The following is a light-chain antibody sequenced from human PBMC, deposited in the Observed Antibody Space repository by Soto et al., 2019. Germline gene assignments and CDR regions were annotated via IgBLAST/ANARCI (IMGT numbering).Light chain of an antibody. CDR2: DAS. CDR1: QDISDY. J-gene: IGKJ4*01. CDR3: QQYADLIT. V-gene: IGKV1-33*01. Sequence: DIQMTQSPSSLSASVGDRITITCQASQDISDYLNWYQQRPGKPPKLLIYDASNLEGGVPSRFSGSGSGTHFTFTISSLQPEDYGTYYCQQYADLITFGGGTKVDIK.